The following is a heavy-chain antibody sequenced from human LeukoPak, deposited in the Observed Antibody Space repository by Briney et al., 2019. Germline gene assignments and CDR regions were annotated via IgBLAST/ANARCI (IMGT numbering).Heavy chain of an antibody. V-gene: IGHV1-2*02. J-gene: IGHJ4*02. CDR1: GYTFTSYD. CDR2: INPNNGGT. D-gene: IGHD4-17*01. Sequence: ASVKVPCKASGYTFTSYDINWVRQAPGQGLEWMGWINPNNGGTNYAQKFQGRVTMTRDTSINTAYMELSRLISDDTAVYYCARGQETVTTPHFDCWGQGTLVTVPS. CDR3: ARGQETVTTPHFDC.